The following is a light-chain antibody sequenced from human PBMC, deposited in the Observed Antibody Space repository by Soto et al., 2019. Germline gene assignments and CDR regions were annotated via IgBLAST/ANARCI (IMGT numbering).Light chain of an antibody. CDR3: QQSFSPLWT. Sequence: ETQMTQSPSSLSASVGDRVTITCRASQSISNYLNWYQQKPGKAPKLLIYAASSMQSGVPSRFSGSGSETDFTLTISSLQPDDSATYYCQQSFSPLWTFGQGTKVEV. J-gene: IGKJ1*01. CDR2: AAS. CDR1: QSISNY. V-gene: IGKV1-39*01.